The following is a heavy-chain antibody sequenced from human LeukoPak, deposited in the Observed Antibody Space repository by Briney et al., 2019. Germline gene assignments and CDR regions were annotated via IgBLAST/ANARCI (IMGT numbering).Heavy chain of an antibody. Sequence: ASVKVSCKASGYTFTSYYMHWVRQAPGQGLEWMGIINPSGGTTIYAQKFPGRVTLPRAASTSYVYVELSSLRSEDTAVYYCARGPRVTIFGVVLDLKNNWFDPWGQGTLVTVSS. J-gene: IGHJ5*02. CDR1: GYTFTSYY. CDR2: INPSGGTT. V-gene: IGHV1-46*03. CDR3: ARGPRVTIFGVVLDLKNNWFDP. D-gene: IGHD3-3*01.